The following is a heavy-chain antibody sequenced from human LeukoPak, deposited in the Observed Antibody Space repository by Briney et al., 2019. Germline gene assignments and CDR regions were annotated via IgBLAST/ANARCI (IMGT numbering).Heavy chain of an antibody. CDR1: GFTFSSYA. D-gene: IGHD5-24*01. V-gene: IGHV3-30-3*01. J-gene: IGHJ4*02. CDR3: ARGGEGYNVDY. Sequence: GGSLRLSCAASGFTFSSYAMHWVRQAPGKGLEWVAVISYDGSNKYYADSVKGRFTISRDNSKNTLYLQMNSLRAEDTAVYYCARGGEGYNVDYWGQGTLVTVSS. CDR2: ISYDGSNK.